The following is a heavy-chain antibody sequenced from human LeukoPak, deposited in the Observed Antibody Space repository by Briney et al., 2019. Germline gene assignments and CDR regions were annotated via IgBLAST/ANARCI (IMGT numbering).Heavy chain of an antibody. D-gene: IGHD3-3*01. V-gene: IGHV3-7*01. Sequence: GGSLRLSCAASGFTFSSYWMSWVRQAPGKGLEWVANIKQDGSEKYYVDSVKGRFTISRDNAKNSLYLQMNSLGAEDTAVYYCARDRYDFWSGQDYWGQGTLVTVSS. CDR1: GFTFSSYW. J-gene: IGHJ4*02. CDR2: IKQDGSEK. CDR3: ARDRYDFWSGQDY.